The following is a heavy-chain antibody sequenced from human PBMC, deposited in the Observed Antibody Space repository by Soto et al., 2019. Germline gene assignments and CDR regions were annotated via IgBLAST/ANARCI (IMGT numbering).Heavy chain of an antibody. J-gene: IGHJ4*02. Sequence: PSETLSLTCTVSGGSINDFYWSWIRQPPGKGLEWVGYIYYSGSTDYNPSVKGRVTISVDTSKNQFSLKLRSVTAADTAVYYCARVGGVAARTFDYWGQGTLVTVSS. D-gene: IGHD6-6*01. CDR1: GGSINDFY. CDR2: IYYSGST. CDR3: ARVGGVAARTFDY. V-gene: IGHV4-59*01.